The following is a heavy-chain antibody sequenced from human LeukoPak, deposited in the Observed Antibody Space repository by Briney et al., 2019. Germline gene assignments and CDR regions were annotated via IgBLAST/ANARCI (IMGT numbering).Heavy chain of an antibody. Sequence: PGGSLRLSCAAPGFTFTTYTMSWVRQAPGKGLEWVSLIIDGGGETYYADSVKGRFTISRDNSKSTLYLQMNSLKTDDTAVYYCTTHRGERVLDYWGQGTLVTVSS. CDR2: IIDGGGET. V-gene: IGHV3-23*01. J-gene: IGHJ4*02. CDR3: TTHRGERVLDY. CDR1: GFTFTTYT. D-gene: IGHD3-16*01.